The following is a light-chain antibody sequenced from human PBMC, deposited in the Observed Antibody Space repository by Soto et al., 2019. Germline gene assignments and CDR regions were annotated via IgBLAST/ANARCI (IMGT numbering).Light chain of an antibody. V-gene: IGKV1-5*03. CDR3: LQHNSYSWT. CDR1: QSISSW. Sequence: DIRMTQSPSTLSASVGDRVTITCRASQSISSWLAWYQQKPGKAPKLLIYKASSLESGVPSRFSGSGSGTEFTLTISSLQPEDFATYYCLQHNSYSWTFGQGTKVDIK. CDR2: KAS. J-gene: IGKJ1*01.